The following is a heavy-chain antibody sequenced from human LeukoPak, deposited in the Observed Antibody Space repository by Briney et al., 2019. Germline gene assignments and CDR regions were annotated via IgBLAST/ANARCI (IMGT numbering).Heavy chain of an antibody. D-gene: IGHD3-9*01. CDR2: ISSSSSTI. CDR1: GFTFSSYS. CDR3: AREEETYYDILTGTGYFDY. Sequence: AGGSLRLSCAASGFTFSSYSMNWVRQAPGKGLEWVSYISSSSSTIYYADSVKGRFTISRDNAKNSLYLQMNSLRAEDTAVYYCAREEETYYDILTGTGYFDYWGQGTLVTVSS. V-gene: IGHV3-48*01. J-gene: IGHJ4*02.